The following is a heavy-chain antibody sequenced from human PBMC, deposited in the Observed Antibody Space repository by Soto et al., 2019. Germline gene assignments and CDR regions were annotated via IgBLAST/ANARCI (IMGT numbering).Heavy chain of an antibody. J-gene: IGHJ4*02. CDR2: VYRTGST. D-gene: IGHD6-13*01. CDR1: GGSISTSNW. V-gene: IGHV4-4*02. CDR3: ARARATIAAAASFDC. Sequence: QVQLQESGPGLVKPSGTLSLTCAVSGGSISTSNWWRWVRQPPGKGLEWSGEVYRTGSTNYNPSLESRLTRSVDKSKKQFSLKLTSVSAAATAVYYCARARATIAAAASFDCWGQGTLVTVSS.